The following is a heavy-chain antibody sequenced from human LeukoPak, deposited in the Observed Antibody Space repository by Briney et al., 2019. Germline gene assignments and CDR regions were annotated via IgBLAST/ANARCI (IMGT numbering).Heavy chain of an antibody. CDR1: GYVFTAYH. J-gene: IGHJ3*02. V-gene: IGHV3-30*02. CDR2: IRYDGSNK. Sequence: SCKPSGYVFTAYHMHWVRQAPGKGLEWVAFIRYDGSNKYYADSVKGRFTISRDNSKNTLYLQMNSLRAEDTAVYYCAKVTVKSRAFDIWGQGTMVTVSS. CDR3: AKVTVKSRAFDI.